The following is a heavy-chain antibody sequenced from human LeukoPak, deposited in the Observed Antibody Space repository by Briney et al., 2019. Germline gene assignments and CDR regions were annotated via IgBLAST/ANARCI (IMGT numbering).Heavy chain of an antibody. CDR2: IKQDGSEK. J-gene: IGHJ4*02. CDR3: ARDRTLAY. Sequence: QPGGSLRLSCAASGLSFSSYWMSWVRQAPGKGLEWVANIKQDGSEKYYVDSVKGRFTISRDNAKNSLYLQMNSLRAEDTAVYYCARDRTLAYWGQGTLVTVSS. CDR1: GLSFSSYW. V-gene: IGHV3-7*01.